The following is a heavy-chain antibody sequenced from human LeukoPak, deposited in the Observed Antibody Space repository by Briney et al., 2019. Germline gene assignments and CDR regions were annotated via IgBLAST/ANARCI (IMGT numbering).Heavy chain of an antibody. V-gene: IGHV3-23*01. CDR1: GFTFSGST. Sequence: PPGGSLRLSCAASGFTFSGSTMSWVRQAPGKGLEWVSGISGSGGTTRHADSVRGRFTISRDNSKNTLYLQMNSLRAEDTAASYCAKDRGIVVVPTLFDYWGQGTLVTVSS. CDR2: ISGSGGTT. CDR3: AKDRGIVVVPTLFDY. D-gene: IGHD2-2*01. J-gene: IGHJ4*02.